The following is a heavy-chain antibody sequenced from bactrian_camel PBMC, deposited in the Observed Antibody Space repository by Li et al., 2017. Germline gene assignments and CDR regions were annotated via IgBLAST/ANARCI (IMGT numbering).Heavy chain of an antibody. CDR2: ISADGST. J-gene: IGHJ6*01. V-gene: IGHV3S53*01. CDR3: AAGSPLVYTSGKWSCQFDS. Sequence: HVQLVESGGTSVQAGGSLRLSCTASGDNFSTACMAWFRQRPGEEREGVADISADGSTNYADSLRGRFSISRDNAKNTHYLQMNDLKPDDPAMYTCAAGSPLVYTSGKWSCQFDSWGQGTQVTVS. CDR1: GDNFSTAC. D-gene: IGHD2*01.